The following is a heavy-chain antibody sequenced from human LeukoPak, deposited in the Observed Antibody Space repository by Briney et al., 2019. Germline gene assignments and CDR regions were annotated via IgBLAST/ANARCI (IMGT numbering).Heavy chain of an antibody. CDR1: GGSISSYY. D-gene: IGHD3-9*01. J-gene: IGHJ3*02. CDR3: ARPLWYYDILTGYYPGAFDI. CDR2: IYYSGST. V-gene: IGHV4-59*01. Sequence: PSETLSLTCTVSGGSISSYYWSWIRQPPGKGLEWIGYIYYSGSTNYNPSLKSRVTISVDTSKNQFSLKLSSVTAADTAVYYCARPLWYYDILTGYYPGAFDIWGQGTMVTVSS.